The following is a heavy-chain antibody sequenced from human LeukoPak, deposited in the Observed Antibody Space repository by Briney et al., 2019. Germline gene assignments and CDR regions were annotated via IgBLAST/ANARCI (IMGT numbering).Heavy chain of an antibody. CDR1: GDSIRRYY. D-gene: IGHD3-10*01. V-gene: IGHV4-59*01. CDR3: ARGPGSGSYFLYYYYMDV. Sequence: PSETLSLTCSVSGDSIRRYYWSWIRQPPGKGLEWIGYIYNRGSTNYNPSLESRVTISGDTSNNEFSLKLNSVTAADTAVYYCARGPGSGSYFLYYYYMDVWGEGTTVTVSS. J-gene: IGHJ6*03. CDR2: IYNRGST.